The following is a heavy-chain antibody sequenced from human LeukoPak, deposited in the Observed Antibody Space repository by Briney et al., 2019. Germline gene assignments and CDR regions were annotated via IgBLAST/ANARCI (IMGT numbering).Heavy chain of an antibody. CDR3: ARVVGATGSSDY. Sequence: SETLSLTCTVSGGSISSDYWSRIRQPPGKGLEWIGYIYYIGRTNYNPSLKSRITISVDTSKSHFSLKLSSVTAADTAVYYCARVVGATGSSDYWGQGTLVTVSS. J-gene: IGHJ4*02. V-gene: IGHV4-59*01. CDR1: GGSISSDY. D-gene: IGHD1-26*01. CDR2: IYYIGRT.